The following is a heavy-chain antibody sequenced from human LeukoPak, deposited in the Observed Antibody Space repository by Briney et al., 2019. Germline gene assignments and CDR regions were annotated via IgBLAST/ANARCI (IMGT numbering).Heavy chain of an antibody. D-gene: IGHD3-22*01. CDR3: ARGDSSAFDI. V-gene: IGHV3-7*04. J-gene: IGHJ3*02. Sequence: GGSLRLSCAASGFTFSSHRVNWVRQAPGKGLEWVASIKQGGSERYYVDSVNGRFTISRDNAENSLYLQMNSLRAEDTAVYYCARGDSSAFDIWGQGTMVTVSS. CDR2: IKQGGSER. CDR1: GFTFSSHR.